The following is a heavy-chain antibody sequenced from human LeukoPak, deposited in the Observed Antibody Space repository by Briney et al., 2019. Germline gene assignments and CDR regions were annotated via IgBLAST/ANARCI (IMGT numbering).Heavy chain of an antibody. CDR3: ASRSNSGYEFFDY. CDR2: IYPGDSDT. V-gene: IGHV5-51*01. CDR1: GYSFTSYW. Sequence: KLGESLKISCKGSGYSFTSYWIGWVRQMPGKGLEWMGIIYPGDSDTRYSPSFQGQATISADKSISTAYLQWSSLKASDTAMYYCASRSNSGYEFFDYWGQGTLVTVSS. D-gene: IGHD5-12*01. J-gene: IGHJ4*02.